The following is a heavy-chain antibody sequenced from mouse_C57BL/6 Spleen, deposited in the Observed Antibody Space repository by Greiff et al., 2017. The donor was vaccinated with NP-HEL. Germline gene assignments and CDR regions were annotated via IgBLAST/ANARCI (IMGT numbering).Heavy chain of an antibody. D-gene: IGHD2-5*01. V-gene: IGHV3-6*01. Sequence: EVKLQESGPGLVKPSQSLSLTCSVTGYSITSGYYWNWIRQFPGNKLEWMGYISYDGSNNYNPSLKNRISITRDTSKNQFFLKLNSVTTEDTATYYCARASYSNYGLYYFDYWGQGTTLTVSS. CDR3: ARASYSNYGLYYFDY. CDR2: ISYDGSN. J-gene: IGHJ2*01. CDR1: GYSITSGYY.